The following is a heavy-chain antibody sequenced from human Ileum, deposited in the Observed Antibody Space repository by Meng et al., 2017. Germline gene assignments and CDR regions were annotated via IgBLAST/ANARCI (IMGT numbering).Heavy chain of an antibody. CDR3: RLAYCIGDCGDY. J-gene: IGHJ4*02. CDR1: GGSFSHYD. D-gene: IGHD2-21*02. Sequence: QVQLQKWGPGLLKPSETRSLTCAFYGGSFSHYDWNWIRQFPGKGLEWIGQINHSGSSNYNPSLSSRVTISADMSNSQSSLKLSSVTAADTAVYYCRLAYCIGDCGDYWGQGTLVTVSS. CDR2: INHSGSS. V-gene: IGHV4-34*02.